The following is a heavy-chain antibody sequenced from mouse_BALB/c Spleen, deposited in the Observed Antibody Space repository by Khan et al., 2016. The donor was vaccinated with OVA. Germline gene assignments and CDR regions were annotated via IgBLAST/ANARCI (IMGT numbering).Heavy chain of an antibody. Sequence: EVELVESGGGLVQPGRSRKLSCAASGFTFSSFGMHWVRQAPKKGLEWVAYIRSGSSTIYYADTVKARFTITRDKPKNTHFLQMTSRKSEDTAMYYGARSGYNYHWNLDVWGEGTSVTVSS. CDR1: GFTFSSFG. V-gene: IGHV5-17*02. J-gene: IGHJ1*01. CDR2: IRSGSSTI. CDR3: ARSGYNYHWNLDV. D-gene: IGHD1-3*01.